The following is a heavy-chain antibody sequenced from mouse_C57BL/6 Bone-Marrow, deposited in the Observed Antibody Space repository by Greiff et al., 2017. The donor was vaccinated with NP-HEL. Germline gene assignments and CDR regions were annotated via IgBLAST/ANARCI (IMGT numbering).Heavy chain of an antibody. CDR1: GYTFTSYW. CDR2: IHPNSGST. CDR3: ARRLLLRPAMDY. J-gene: IGHJ4*01. Sequence: QVQLQQPGAELVKPGASVKLSCKASGYTFTSYWMHWVKQRPGQGLEWIGMIHPNSGSTNYNEKFKSKATLTVDKSSSTAYMQLSSLTSEDSAIYYCARRLLLRPAMDYWGQGTSVTVSS. V-gene: IGHV1-64*01. D-gene: IGHD1-2*01.